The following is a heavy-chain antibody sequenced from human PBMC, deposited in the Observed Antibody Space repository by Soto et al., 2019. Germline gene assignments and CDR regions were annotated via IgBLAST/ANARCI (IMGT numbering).Heavy chain of an antibody. CDR1: SHIFSTSW. CDR2: IKPDGSER. D-gene: IGHD6-19*01. J-gene: IGHJ4*02. V-gene: IGHV3-7*05. Sequence: EVRLVESGGGLVQPGGSLRLSCEDYSHIFSTSWMSWIRQAPGKGLEWLANIKPDGSERNYVDSVKGRFTISRDNAKNTLYLQMNNLRADDTAVYYCARWGWYGNYWGQGVLVAVSS. CDR3: ARWGWYGNY.